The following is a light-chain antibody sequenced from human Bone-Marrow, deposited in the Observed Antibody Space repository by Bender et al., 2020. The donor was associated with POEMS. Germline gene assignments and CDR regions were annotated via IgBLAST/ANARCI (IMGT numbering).Light chain of an antibody. Sequence: QSVLIQPPSASGAPGQGVTFSCSGSSSNVGGNSVNWYRQLPGTAPTLLVHSNTHRPSGVPDRISASKSGTSASLAISGLQSEDEADYYYAAWDDSLNVWVFGGGTRLTVL. J-gene: IGLJ3*02. CDR3: AAWDDSLNVWV. CDR2: SNT. V-gene: IGLV1-44*01. CDR1: SSNVGGNS.